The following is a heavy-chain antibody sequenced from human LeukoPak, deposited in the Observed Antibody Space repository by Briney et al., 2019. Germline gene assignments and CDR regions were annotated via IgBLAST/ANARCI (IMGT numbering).Heavy chain of an antibody. Sequence: SVKVSCKASGGTFSIYAISWVRQAPGQGLEWMGGIIPIFGTANYAQKFQGRVTITADESTSTAYMELSSLRSEDTAVYYCAREFVGRAFVVYYGMDVWGQGTTVTVSS. CDR3: AREFVGRAFVVYYGMDV. J-gene: IGHJ6*02. CDR2: IIPIFGTA. D-gene: IGHD2-21*01. CDR1: GGTFSIYA. V-gene: IGHV1-69*13.